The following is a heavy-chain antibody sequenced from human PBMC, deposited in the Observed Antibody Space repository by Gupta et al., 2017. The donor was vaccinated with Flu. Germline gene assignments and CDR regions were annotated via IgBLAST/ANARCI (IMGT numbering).Heavy chain of an antibody. V-gene: IGHV1-3*01. CDR2: INAGNGNT. J-gene: IGHJ5*02. CDR3: ARAIIGYSSGWYSTSSENWFDP. D-gene: IGHD6-19*01. Sequence: QVQLVQSGAEVKKPGASVKVSCKASGYTFTSYAMHWVRQAPGQRLEWMGWINAGNGNTKYSQKFQGRVTITRDTSASTAYMELSSLRSEDTAVYYCARAIIGYSSGWYSTSSENWFDPWGQGTRVTVSS. CDR1: GYTFTSYA.